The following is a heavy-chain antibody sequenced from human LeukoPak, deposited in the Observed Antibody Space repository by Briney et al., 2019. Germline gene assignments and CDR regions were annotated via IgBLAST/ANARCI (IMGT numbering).Heavy chain of an antibody. CDR2: ISWNSGSV. J-gene: IGHJ4*02. Sequence: GGSLRLSCEGSGFTFDDYAMHWVRQAPGKGLEWVSGISWNSGSVAYVDSVKGRFSISRDNAKNSLYLQMNSLRAEDTAVYFCARDSYSKNDYWGQGTLVTVSS. CDR3: ARDSYSKNDY. D-gene: IGHD4-11*01. V-gene: IGHV3-9*01. CDR1: GFTFDDYA.